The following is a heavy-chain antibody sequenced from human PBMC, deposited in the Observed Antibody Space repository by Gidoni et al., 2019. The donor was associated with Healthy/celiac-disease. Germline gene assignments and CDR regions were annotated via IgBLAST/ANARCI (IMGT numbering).Heavy chain of an antibody. V-gene: IGHV3-48*03. D-gene: IGHD3-9*01. Sequence: EVQLVESGGGLVQPGGSLRLSWDASGFTFSSYEMNWVGQAPGKGLEWVSYISSSGSTIYYADSVKGRFTISRDNAKNSLYLQMNSLRAEDTAVYYCASQTNYDIGLVSWGQGTLVTVSS. CDR2: ISSSGSTI. CDR3: ASQTNYDIGLVS. J-gene: IGHJ5*01. CDR1: GFTFSSYE.